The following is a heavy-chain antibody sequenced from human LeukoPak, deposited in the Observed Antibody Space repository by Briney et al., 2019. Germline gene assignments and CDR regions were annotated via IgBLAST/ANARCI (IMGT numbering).Heavy chain of an antibody. V-gene: IGHV1-69*01. J-gene: IGHJ4*02. CDR2: IIPIFGTA. CDR1: GGTFSSYA. D-gene: IGHD3-22*01. CDR3: ARGSYYDSSGTDDYFDY. Sequence: GASVKVSCKASGGTFSSYAISWVRQAPGQGLEWMGGIIPIFGTANYARKFQGRVTITADESTSTAYMELSSLRSEDTAVYYCARGSYYDSSGTDDYFDYWGQGTLVTVSS.